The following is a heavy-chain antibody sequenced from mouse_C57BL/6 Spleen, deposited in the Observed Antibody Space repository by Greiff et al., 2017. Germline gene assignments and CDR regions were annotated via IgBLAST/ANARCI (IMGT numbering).Heavy chain of an antibody. CDR3: AREGTVVAPFDY. CDR2: LDPSDSET. J-gene: IGHJ2*01. D-gene: IGHD1-1*01. CDR1: GYTFPGYW. V-gene: IGHV1-52*01. Sequence: QVQLQQPGAELVRPGSSVKLSCKASGYTFPGYWMHWVKQRPIQGLEWIGNLDPSDSETHYNQKFKDKATLTGDKTSSTAYMQLSSLTSEDSAVYYCAREGTVVAPFDYWGQGTTLTVSS.